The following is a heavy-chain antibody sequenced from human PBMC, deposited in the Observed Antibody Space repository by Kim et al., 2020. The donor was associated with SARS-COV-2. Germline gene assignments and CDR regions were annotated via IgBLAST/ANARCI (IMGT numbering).Heavy chain of an antibody. V-gene: IGHV4-59*13. D-gene: IGHD3-22*01. CDR1: GGSISSYY. J-gene: IGHJ4*02. CDR3: ARGSVHDSSGYQYSYYFDY. Sequence: SETLSLTCTVSGGSISSYYWSWIRQPPGKGLEWIGYIYYSGSTNYNPSLKSRVTISVDTSKNQFSLKLSSVTAADTAVYYCARGSVHDSSGYQYSYYFDYWGQGTLVTVSS. CDR2: IYYSGST.